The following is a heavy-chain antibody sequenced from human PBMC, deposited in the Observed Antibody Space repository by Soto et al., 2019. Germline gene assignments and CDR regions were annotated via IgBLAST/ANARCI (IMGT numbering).Heavy chain of an antibody. V-gene: IGHV1-2*04. J-gene: IGHJ3*02. CDR2: INPNSGGT. D-gene: IGHD5-12*01. CDR3: ARGSGVVAVRYQAFDI. Sequence: QVQLVQSGAEVKKPGASVKVSCKASGYTFTGYYMHWVRQAPGQGLEWMGWINPNSGGTNYAQKFQGWVTMTSDTSISTAYMELSRLRSDDTAVYYCARGSGVVAVRYQAFDIWGQGTMVTVSS. CDR1: GYTFTGYY.